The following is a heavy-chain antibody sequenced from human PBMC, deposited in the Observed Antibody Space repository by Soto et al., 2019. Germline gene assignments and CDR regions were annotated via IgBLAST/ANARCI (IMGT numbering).Heavy chain of an antibody. CDR2: IIPIFGTA. J-gene: IGHJ6*02. CDR3: ARDDGSTNYYYGMDV. D-gene: IGHD1-1*01. Sequence: QVQLVQSGAEVRKPGASVKVSCKASGYTFSSYAISWVRQAPGQGLEWMGGIIPIFGTANYAQKFQGRVTITADESTSTAYMELSSLRSEDTAVYYCARDDGSTNYYYGMDVWGQGTTVTVSS. V-gene: IGHV1-69*01. CDR1: GYTFSSYA.